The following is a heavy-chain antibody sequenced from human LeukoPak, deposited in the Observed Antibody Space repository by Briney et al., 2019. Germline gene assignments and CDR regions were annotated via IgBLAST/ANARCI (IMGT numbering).Heavy chain of an antibody. J-gene: IGHJ4*02. D-gene: IGHD3-22*01. V-gene: IGHV1-69*05. Sequence: SVKVSCKASGYTFSSYAISWVRQAPGQGLEWMGGIIPIFDTGNYAQKFQGRVTMTRDTSISTAYMELSRLRSDDTAVYYCARDSGMDYYDSSGYYYVLLRNWGQGTLITVSS. CDR3: ARDSGMDYYDSSGYYYVLLRN. CDR1: GYTFSSYA. CDR2: IIPIFDTG.